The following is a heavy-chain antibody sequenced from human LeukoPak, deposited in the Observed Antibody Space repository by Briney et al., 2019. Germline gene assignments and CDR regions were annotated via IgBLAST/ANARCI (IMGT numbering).Heavy chain of an antibody. J-gene: IGHJ6*03. Sequence: SETLSLTCTVSGGSISSYYWSWIRQPPGKGLEWIGYIYCSGSTNYNPSLKSRVTISVDTSKNQFSLKLSSVTAADTAVYYCARGETYYDILVPHYYYMDVWGKGTTVTVSS. V-gene: IGHV4-59*01. CDR3: ARGETYYDILVPHYYYMDV. D-gene: IGHD3-9*01. CDR1: GGSISSYY. CDR2: IYCSGST.